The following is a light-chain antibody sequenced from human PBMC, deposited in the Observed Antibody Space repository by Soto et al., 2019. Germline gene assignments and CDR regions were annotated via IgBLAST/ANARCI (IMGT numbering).Light chain of an antibody. CDR3: PLT. V-gene: IGKV1-27*01. Sequence: DVQMTQSPSSLSASVGDRVSITCRASQGISNYLAWYQQKPGKVPEILIYAASTLRSGVPSRFSGGGSGTDFTLTISSLQPGDVATYSAPLTFGGGTKVEIK. J-gene: IGKJ4*01. CDR1: QGISNY. CDR2: AAS.